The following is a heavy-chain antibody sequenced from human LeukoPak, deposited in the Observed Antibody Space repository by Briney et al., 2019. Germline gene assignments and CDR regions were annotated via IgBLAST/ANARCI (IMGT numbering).Heavy chain of an antibody. CDR1: GYTFTGYY. V-gene: IGHV1-8*02. Sequence: GASVKVSCKASGYTFTGYYMHWVRQAPEQGLKWMGWMSPNSGNTGYAQRFQGRVAMTRNTSISTAYMELSSLRSEDTAVYYCTVGPPNWGFDYWGQGTLVTVSS. CDR3: TVGPPNWGFDY. J-gene: IGHJ4*02. CDR2: MSPNSGNT. D-gene: IGHD7-27*01.